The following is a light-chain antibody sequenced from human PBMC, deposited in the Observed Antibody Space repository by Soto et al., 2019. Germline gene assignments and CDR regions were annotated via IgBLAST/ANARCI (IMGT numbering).Light chain of an antibody. CDR1: SSNIGAGYD. J-gene: IGLJ1*01. Sequence: QSALTQPPSVSGAPGQRVTISCTGSSSNIGAGYDVHWYQQLPGTAPKLLIYGNSNRPSGVPDRFSGSKSGTSASLAITGLQAEDEADYYRQSYDSRLSGFVFGTGTKLTVL. CDR2: GNS. CDR3: QSYDSRLSGFV. V-gene: IGLV1-40*01.